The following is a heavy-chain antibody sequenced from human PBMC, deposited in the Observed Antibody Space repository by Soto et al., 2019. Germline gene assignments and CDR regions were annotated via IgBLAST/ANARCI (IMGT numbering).Heavy chain of an antibody. Sequence: QVQLQHWGAGLLKPSETLSLTCAVYGGSFSGYYWSWIRQPPVKGLEWIGEINHSGGTNYNPSLKSRVTISVDTSKNQFSLKLSSVTAADTAVFYCARLRWEQPWVFDYWGQGTRVTVSS. J-gene: IGHJ4*02. D-gene: IGHD1-26*01. CDR2: INHSGGT. V-gene: IGHV4-34*02. CDR3: ARLRWEQPWVFDY. CDR1: GGSFSGYY.